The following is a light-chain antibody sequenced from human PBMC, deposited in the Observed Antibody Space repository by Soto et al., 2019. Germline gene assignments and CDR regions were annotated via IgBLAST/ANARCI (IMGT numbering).Light chain of an antibody. V-gene: IGKV3-11*01. J-gene: IGKJ3*01. CDR2: DAS. Sequence: DIVLTQSPATLYLSPGERATLSCRASHSVISYLAWYQQKPGQAPRLLIYDASNRATGIPARFSGSGSGTDFTLTISSLEPEDFAVYYGQQRSNWPPTTFGPGTKVDIK. CDR1: HSVISY. CDR3: QQRSNWPPTT.